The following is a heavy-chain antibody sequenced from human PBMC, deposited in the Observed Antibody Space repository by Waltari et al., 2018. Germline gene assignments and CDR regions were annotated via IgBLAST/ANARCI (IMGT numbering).Heavy chain of an antibody. CDR3: ATDRRDGYNVQYSYGLDV. V-gene: IGHV1-24*01. D-gene: IGHD5-12*01. CDR1: GYTLTKLS. Sequence: QVQLVQSGAEVKKPGASVKVSCKLSGYTLTKLSMHWVRQAPGKGLEWMGNFNPENCEPIYAQNFQGRVIMTVDTSTDTGYMEVSSLRFDDTAVYFCATDRRDGYNVQYSYGLDVWGQGTTVTVSS. J-gene: IGHJ6*02. CDR2: FNPENCEP.